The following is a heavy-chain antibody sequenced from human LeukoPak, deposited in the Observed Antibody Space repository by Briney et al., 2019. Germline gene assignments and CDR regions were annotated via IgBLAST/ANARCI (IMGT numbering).Heavy chain of an antibody. CDR1: GFTVSSNY. D-gene: IGHD2-2*01. J-gene: IGHJ4*02. CDR3: ARDQIPVVVPAAMSYFDY. V-gene: IGHV3-7*01. Sequence: GSLRLSCAASGFTVSSNYMSWVRQAPGKGLEGVANIKQDGSEKYYVDSVKGRFTISRDNAKNSLYLQMNSLRAEDTAVYYCARDQIPVVVPAAMSYFDYWGQGTLVTVSS. CDR2: IKQDGSEK.